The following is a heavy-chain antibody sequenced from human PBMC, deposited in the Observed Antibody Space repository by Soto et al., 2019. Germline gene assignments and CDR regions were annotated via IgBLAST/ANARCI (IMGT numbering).Heavy chain of an antibody. CDR3: ASDSVVPAAMLWYFDY. CDR2: ITQDGSET. J-gene: IGHJ4*02. Sequence: EVQLVESGGGLVQPGGSLRLSCAASGFTFSSYWMSWVRQAPGRGLEWVANITQDGSETYYVDSVKGRFTISRDNAKNSLSLQMNSLRAEDTSVYYCASDSVVPAAMLWYFDYLGQGTLVTVSS. CDR1: GFTFSSYW. V-gene: IGHV3-7*01. D-gene: IGHD2-2*01.